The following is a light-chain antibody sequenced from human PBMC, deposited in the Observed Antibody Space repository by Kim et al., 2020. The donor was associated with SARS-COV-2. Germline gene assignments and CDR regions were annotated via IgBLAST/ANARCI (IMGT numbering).Light chain of an antibody. CDR2: DKN. CDR1: SLRSYY. Sequence: SSELTQDPAVSVALGQTVRITCQGDSLRSYYASWYQQKLGQAPILVIYDKNNRPSGIPDRFSGSRSGDTASLTITGTQAEDEADYYCHSRDSSGKHPNWV. V-gene: IGLV3-19*01. J-gene: IGLJ3*02. CDR3: HSRDSSGKHPNWV.